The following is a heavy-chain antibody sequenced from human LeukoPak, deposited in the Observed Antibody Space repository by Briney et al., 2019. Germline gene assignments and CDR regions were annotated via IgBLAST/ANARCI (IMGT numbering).Heavy chain of an antibody. D-gene: IGHD3-10*01. J-gene: IGHJ4*02. V-gene: IGHV4-59*01. CDR2: IYYRGST. CDR3: ARGLMVRGAYFDY. Sequence: SETLSLTCTVSGGSINNYYWSWIRQPPGKGLEWIGYIYYRGSTNYNPSLKSRVTFSVDTSKNQFSLKLNSVTAADTAVYYCARGLMVRGAYFDYWGQGTLVTVSS. CDR1: GGSINNYY.